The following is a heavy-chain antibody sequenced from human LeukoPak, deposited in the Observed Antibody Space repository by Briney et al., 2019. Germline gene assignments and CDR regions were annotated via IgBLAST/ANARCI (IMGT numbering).Heavy chain of an antibody. CDR1: GGTFSSYA. V-gene: IGHV1-69*05. CDR3: ARDGYYYDSSG. D-gene: IGHD3-22*01. J-gene: IGHJ4*02. CDR2: IIPIFGTA. Sequence: ASVKVSCKASGGTFSSYAISWVRQAPGQGLEWMGRIIPIFGTANYAQKFQGRATITTDESTSTAYMELSSLRSEDTAVYYCARDGYYYDSSGWGQGTLVTVSS.